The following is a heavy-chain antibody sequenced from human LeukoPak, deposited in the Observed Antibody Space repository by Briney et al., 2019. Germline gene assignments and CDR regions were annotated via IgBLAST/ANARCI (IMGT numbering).Heavy chain of an antibody. V-gene: IGHV1-69*13. J-gene: IGHJ5*02. CDR3: ATGGIIAAAHNWFDP. CDR1: GGTFSSYA. CDR2: IIPIFGSA. Sequence: SVKVSCKASGGTFSSYAISWVRQAPGQGLEWMGGIIPIFGSANYAQKFQGRVTITADESTSTAYMELSSPRSEDTAVYYCATGGIIAAAHNWFDPWGQGTLVTVSS. D-gene: IGHD6-13*01.